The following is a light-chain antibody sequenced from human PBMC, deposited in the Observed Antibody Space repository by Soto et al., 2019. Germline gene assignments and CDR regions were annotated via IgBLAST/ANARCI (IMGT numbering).Light chain of an antibody. CDR2: NGP. V-gene: IGKV3D-20*02. Sequence: ENLLTQSPGTLSLSPGERVTLPCRASQTVIGNQLAWYRQKPGKAPRLLIYNGPHRATGIPDRLSGSGSGTDFTLTIRRLEPEDFAVYYCQQRSNGITFGQGTRLEIK. J-gene: IGKJ5*01. CDR3: QQRSNGIT. CDR1: QTVIGNQ.